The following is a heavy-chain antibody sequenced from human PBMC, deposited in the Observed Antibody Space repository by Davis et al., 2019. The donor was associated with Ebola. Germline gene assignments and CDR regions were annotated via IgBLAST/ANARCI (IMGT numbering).Heavy chain of an antibody. CDR2: IKQDGSEK. D-gene: IGHD3-10*01. Sequence: GGSLRLSCAASGFTFSSYWMSWVRQAPGKGLEWVANIKQDGSEKYYVDSVKGRFTISRDNAKNSLYLQMNSLRAEDTAVYYCARDRFASGSYYNGRLDYWGQGALVTVSS. J-gene: IGHJ4*02. V-gene: IGHV3-7*01. CDR3: ARDRFASGSYYNGRLDY. CDR1: GFTFSSYW.